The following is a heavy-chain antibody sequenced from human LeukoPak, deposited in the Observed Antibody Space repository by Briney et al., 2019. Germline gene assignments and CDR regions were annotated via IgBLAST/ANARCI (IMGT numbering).Heavy chain of an antibody. V-gene: IGHV1-18*01. CDR2: ISAYNGNT. CDR1: GYTFTSYG. Sequence: GASVKVSCKASGYTFTSYGISWVRQAPGQGLEWMGWISAYNGNTNYAQKLQGRVTMTTDTSTSTAYMELRSLRSDDTAVCYCARGGYCSGGSCYALVPFDYWGQGTLVTVSS. D-gene: IGHD2-15*01. CDR3: ARGGYCSGGSCYALVPFDY. J-gene: IGHJ4*02.